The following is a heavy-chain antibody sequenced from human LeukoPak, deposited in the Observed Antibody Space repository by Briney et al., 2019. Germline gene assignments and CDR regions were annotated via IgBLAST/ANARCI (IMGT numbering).Heavy chain of an antibody. CDR3: ARSATST. Sequence: WXXXRQPPGXGREWIGEINHSGSTNYNPSLKSRVTISVDTSKNQFSLKLSSVTAADTAVYYCARSATSTWGQGTLVTVSS. CDR2: INHSGST. D-gene: IGHD6-25*01. J-gene: IGHJ4*02. V-gene: IGHV4-34*01.